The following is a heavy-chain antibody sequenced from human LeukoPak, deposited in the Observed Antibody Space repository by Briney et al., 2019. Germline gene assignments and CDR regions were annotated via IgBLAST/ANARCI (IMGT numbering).Heavy chain of an antibody. J-gene: IGHJ4*02. Sequence: GGSLRLSCAASGFMFSDYSMTWVRQAPGKGLEWVSSVSSGTTYIHYADSVKGRFTMSRDNAKNSLFLQMNSLRAEDTAVYYCARGIVGTTETTFDYWGQGTLVTVSS. CDR1: GFMFSDYS. CDR2: VSSGTTYI. V-gene: IGHV3-21*01. D-gene: IGHD1-26*01. CDR3: ARGIVGTTETTFDY.